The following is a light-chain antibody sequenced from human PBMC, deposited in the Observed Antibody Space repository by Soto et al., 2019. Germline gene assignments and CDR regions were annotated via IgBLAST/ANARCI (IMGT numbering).Light chain of an antibody. Sequence: QSVLTQPASVSGSPGQSITISCTGTSADVGRFNYVSWYQQHPGKAPKLIIYDVNNRPSGISNHFSGSKSGNTASLTISGLQAEDEADYYCTSYASGATLYVFGTGTQLTVL. CDR2: DVN. J-gene: IGLJ6*01. V-gene: IGLV2-14*03. CDR3: TSYASGATLYV. CDR1: SADVGRFNY.